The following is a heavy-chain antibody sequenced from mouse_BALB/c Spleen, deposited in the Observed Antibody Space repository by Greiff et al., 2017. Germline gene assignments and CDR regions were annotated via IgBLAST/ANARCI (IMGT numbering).Heavy chain of an antibody. CDR1: GYTFTSYV. CDR2: INPYNDGT. CDR3: ARPYGNYPYYAMDY. D-gene: IGHD2-1*01. J-gene: IGHJ4*01. V-gene: IGHV1-14*01. Sequence: EVQLQQSGPELVKPGASVKMSCKASGYTFTSYVMHWVKQKPGQGLEWIGYINPYNDGTKYNEKFKGKATLTSDKSSSTAYMELSSLTSEDSAVYYCARPYGNYPYYAMDYWGQGTSVTVSS.